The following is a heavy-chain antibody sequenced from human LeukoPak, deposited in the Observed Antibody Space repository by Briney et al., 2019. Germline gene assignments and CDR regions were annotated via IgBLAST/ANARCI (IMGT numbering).Heavy chain of an antibody. CDR2: ISHNGDST. CDR1: GFTFSGYG. CDR3: ANTGWNPPYNWYYFDY. V-gene: IGHV3-23*01. D-gene: IGHD1-20*01. J-gene: IGHJ4*02. Sequence: GGSLRLSCAASGFTFSGYGMTWVRQAAGKGLEWVSAISHNGDSTYYADSVRGRFTISRDNSKNTLYLHMNSLRAEDTAVYYCANTGWNPPYNWYYFDYWGQGTLVTVSS.